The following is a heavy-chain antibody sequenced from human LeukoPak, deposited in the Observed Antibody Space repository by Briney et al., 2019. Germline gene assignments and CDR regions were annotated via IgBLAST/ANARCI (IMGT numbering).Heavy chain of an antibody. CDR2: IYHSGST. J-gene: IGHJ4*02. CDR1: GGSISSSNW. V-gene: IGHV4-4*02. CDR3: ARGLYSSSSFYFDY. D-gene: IGHD6-6*01. Sequence: PSGTLSLTCAVSGGSISSSNWWSWVRQPPGKGLERIGEIYHSGSTNYNPSLKSRVTISVDKSKNQFSLKLSSVTAADTAVYYCARGLYSSSSFYFDYWGQGTLVTVSS.